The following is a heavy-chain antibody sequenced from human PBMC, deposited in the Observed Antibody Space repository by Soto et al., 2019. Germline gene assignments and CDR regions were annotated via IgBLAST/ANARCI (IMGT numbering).Heavy chain of an antibody. J-gene: IGHJ6*02. D-gene: IGHD2-15*01. Sequence: EVQLVESGGGLVKPGGSLRLSCAASGFTFSSYSMNWVRQAPGKGLEWVSSISSSSSYIYYADSVKGRFTISRDNAKNSLYLQMNSLRAEDTAVYYCAREYCSGRSCYEGAYYYYGMDVWGQGTTVTVSS. CDR2: ISSSSSYI. CDR1: GFTFSSYS. V-gene: IGHV3-21*01. CDR3: AREYCSGRSCYEGAYYYYGMDV.